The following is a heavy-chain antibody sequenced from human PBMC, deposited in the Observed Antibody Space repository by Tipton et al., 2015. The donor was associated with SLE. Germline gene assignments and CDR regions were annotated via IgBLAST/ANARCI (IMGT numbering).Heavy chain of an antibody. V-gene: IGHV3-23*03. CDR3: ARDPYSSSRTWYYGMDV. D-gene: IGHD6-13*01. J-gene: IGHJ6*02. CDR2: IYSGGST. Sequence: SLRLSCAASGFTFSSYAMSWVRQAPGKGLEWVSVIYSGGSTYYADSVKGRFTISRDNSKNTLYLQMNSLRAEDTAVYYCARDPYSSSRTWYYGMDVWGQGTLVTVSS. CDR1: GFTFSSYA.